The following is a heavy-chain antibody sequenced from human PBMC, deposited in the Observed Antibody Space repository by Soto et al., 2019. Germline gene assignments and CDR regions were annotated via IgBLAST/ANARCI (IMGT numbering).Heavy chain of an antibody. V-gene: IGHV3-21*01. CDR2: ISSTGTYI. D-gene: IGHD6-6*01. Sequence: EVQLVESGGGLVKPGGSLRLSCAASGITFSSYSMNWVRQAPGKGLEWVSSISSTGTYIDYADSVKGRFTISRDNAKNSLFLQMDSLRAEDAALSYCARETNPYSSSSHAFDIWGQGTMVTVSS. CDR3: ARETNPYSSSSHAFDI. CDR1: GITFSSYS. J-gene: IGHJ3*02.